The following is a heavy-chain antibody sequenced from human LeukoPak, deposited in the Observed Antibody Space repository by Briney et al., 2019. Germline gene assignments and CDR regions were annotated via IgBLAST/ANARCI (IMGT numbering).Heavy chain of an antibody. CDR3: AKDMVRGYSGHDTQRAFDY. CDR2: ISWNSGSI. J-gene: IGHJ4*02. CDR1: GFTFDDYA. Sequence: PGRSLRLSCAASGFTFDDYAMHWVPQAPGKGLEWVSGISWNSGSIGYADSVKGRFTISRDNAKNSLYLQMNSLRAEDTALYYCAKDMVRGYSGHDTQRAFDYWGQGTLVTVSS. D-gene: IGHD5-12*01. V-gene: IGHV3-9*01.